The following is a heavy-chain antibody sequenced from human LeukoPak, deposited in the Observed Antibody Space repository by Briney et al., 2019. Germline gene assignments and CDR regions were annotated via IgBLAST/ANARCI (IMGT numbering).Heavy chain of an antibody. V-gene: IGHV4-38-2*02. CDR3: ARGFLEWLLSNDAFDI. J-gene: IGHJ3*02. D-gene: IGHD3-3*01. Sequence: PSETLSLTRTVSGYSVSSGYYWGWIRQPPGKGLEWIGEINHSGSTNYNPSLKSRVTISVDTSKNQFSLKLSSVTAADTAVYYCARGFLEWLLSNDAFDIWGQGTMVTVSS. CDR1: GYSVSSGYY. CDR2: INHSGST.